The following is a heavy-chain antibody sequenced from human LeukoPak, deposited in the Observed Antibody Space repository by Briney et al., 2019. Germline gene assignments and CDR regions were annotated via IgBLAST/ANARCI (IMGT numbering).Heavy chain of an antibody. D-gene: IGHD5-24*01. Sequence: AAVKLSCTASGYIFTGYHIHWVRQAPGQGVEWMGWIYPNSGGTNYAQKFQGRVTMTRDTSITTVYMELSRLTSDDTAVYYCARVAVEMASWLDPWGQGDLGSASS. V-gene: IGHV1-2*02. J-gene: IGHJ5*02. CDR2: IYPNSGGT. CDR3: ARVAVEMASWLDP. CDR1: GYIFTGYH.